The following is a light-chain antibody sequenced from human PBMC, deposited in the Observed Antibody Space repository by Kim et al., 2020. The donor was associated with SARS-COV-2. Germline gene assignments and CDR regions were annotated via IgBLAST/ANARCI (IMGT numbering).Light chain of an antibody. CDR1: GLGNKY. Sequence: SVSPGQTASITCSGNGLGNKYVCWYQQKQGQSPVLVIYQDNKRPSGIPERFSGSNSGNTATLTISETQAMDEADYYCQTWDSSTAVFGGGTQLTVL. V-gene: IGLV3-1*01. CDR2: QDN. J-gene: IGLJ3*02. CDR3: QTWDSSTAV.